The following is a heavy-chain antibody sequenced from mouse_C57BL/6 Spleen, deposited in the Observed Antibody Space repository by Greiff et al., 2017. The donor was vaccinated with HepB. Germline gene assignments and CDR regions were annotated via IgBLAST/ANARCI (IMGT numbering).Heavy chain of an antibody. CDR1: GYTFTSYW. Sequence: QVQLQQSGAELVKPGASVKLSCKASGYTFTSYWMHWVKQRPGQGLEWIGMIHPNSGSTNYNEKFKSKATLTVDKSSSTAYMQLSSLTSEDSAVYYCALTTVVALDYWGQGTTLTVSS. CDR3: ALTTVVALDY. V-gene: IGHV1-64*01. D-gene: IGHD1-1*01. CDR2: IHPNSGST. J-gene: IGHJ2*01.